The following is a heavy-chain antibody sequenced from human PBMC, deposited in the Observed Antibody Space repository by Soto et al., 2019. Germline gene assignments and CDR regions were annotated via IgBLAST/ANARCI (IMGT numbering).Heavy chain of an antibody. Sequence: SETLSLTCAVYGGSFSGYYWSWIRQPPGKGLEWIGEINHSGSTNYNPSLKSRVTISVDTSKNQFSLKLSSVTAADTAVYYCARRRALGIFVVAGPGWYFDYWGQGTLVTVSS. CDR1: GGSFSGYY. V-gene: IGHV4-34*01. D-gene: IGHD3-3*01. CDR2: INHSGST. J-gene: IGHJ4*02. CDR3: ARRRALGIFVVAGPGWYFDY.